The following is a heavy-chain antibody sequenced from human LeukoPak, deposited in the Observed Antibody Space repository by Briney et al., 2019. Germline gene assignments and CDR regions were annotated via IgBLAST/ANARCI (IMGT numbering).Heavy chain of an antibody. CDR1: GCTFTSYG. V-gene: IGHV1-18*01. J-gene: IGHJ5*02. D-gene: IGHD6-6*01. Sequence: ASVKVSCKASGCTFTSYGISWVRQAPGQGLEWMGWISAYNGNTNYAQKLQGRLTMTTDTSTSTAYMELRSLRSDDTAVYYCARGKGIAARLTSLWFDPWGQGTLVTVSS. CDR3: ARGKGIAARLTSLWFDP. CDR2: ISAYNGNT.